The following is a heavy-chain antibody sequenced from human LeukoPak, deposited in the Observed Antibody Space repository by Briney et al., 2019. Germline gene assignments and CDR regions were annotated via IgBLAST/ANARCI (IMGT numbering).Heavy chain of an antibody. CDR2: IWYDGSNK. J-gene: IGHJ4*02. CDR3: AREGAFDFDY. V-gene: IGHV3-33*01. Sequence: PGRSLRLSCAASGFTFSSYGMHWVRQAPGKGLEWVAVIWYDGSNKYYADSVKGRFTISRDNAKNSLYLQMNSLRAEDTAVYYCAREGAFDFDYWGQGTLVTVSS. CDR1: GFTFSSYG.